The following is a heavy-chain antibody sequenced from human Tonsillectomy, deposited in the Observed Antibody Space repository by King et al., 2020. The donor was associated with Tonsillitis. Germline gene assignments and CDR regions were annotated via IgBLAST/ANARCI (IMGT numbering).Heavy chain of an antibody. Sequence: VQLVESGGGLVQPGGSLRLSCAASGFTFSSYAMSWVRQAPGKGLEWVSAISGSGGSTYYADSVKGRFTISRDNSKKTLYLQMNSLRAEDTAVYYCAKVVFSMVRGVLFFDYWGQGTLVTVSS. CDR1: GFTFSSYA. D-gene: IGHD3-10*01. V-gene: IGHV3-23*04. CDR3: AKVVFSMVRGVLFFDY. J-gene: IGHJ4*02. CDR2: ISGSGGST.